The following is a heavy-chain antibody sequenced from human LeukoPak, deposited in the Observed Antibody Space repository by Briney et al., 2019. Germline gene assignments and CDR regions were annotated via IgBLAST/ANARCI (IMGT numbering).Heavy chain of an antibody. CDR3: ARAYDFWSGENWFDP. CDR1: GYSFTSYW. V-gene: IGHV5-51*01. J-gene: IGHJ5*02. D-gene: IGHD3-3*01. CDR2: IYPGDSDT. Sequence: GESLKISCKGSGYSFTSYWIGWVGQMPGKGLGWMGIIYPGDSDTRYSPSSQGQVTMSADKSISTAYLQWSSLKASDTAMYYCARAYDFWSGENWFDPWGQGTLVTVSS.